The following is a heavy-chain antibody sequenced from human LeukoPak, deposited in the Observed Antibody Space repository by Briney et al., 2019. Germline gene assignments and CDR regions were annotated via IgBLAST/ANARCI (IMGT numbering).Heavy chain of an antibody. CDR3: ARVGGGYSYGLIL. D-gene: IGHD5-18*01. Sequence: SETLSLTCTVSGGSISSYYWSWIRQPPGKGLEWIGYIYYSGSTNYNPSLKSRVTISVDTSKNQFPLKLSSVTAADTAVYYCARVGGGYSYGLILWGQGTLVTVSS. J-gene: IGHJ4*02. CDR1: GGSISSYY. V-gene: IGHV4-59*01. CDR2: IYYSGST.